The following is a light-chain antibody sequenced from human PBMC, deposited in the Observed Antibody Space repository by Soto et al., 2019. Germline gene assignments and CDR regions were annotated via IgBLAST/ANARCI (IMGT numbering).Light chain of an antibody. J-gene: IGKJ5*01. CDR1: QSVNSR. CDR2: GAS. Sequence: EVVLTQSPGTLSLSAGERATLSCMASQSVNSRLAWYQHKPGQAPRLLISGASSRATGIPDRFSGSGSATDFTLTISRLEPEDFALYYCQHYGRSPITFGQGTRLEIK. CDR3: QHYGRSPIT. V-gene: IGKV3-20*01.